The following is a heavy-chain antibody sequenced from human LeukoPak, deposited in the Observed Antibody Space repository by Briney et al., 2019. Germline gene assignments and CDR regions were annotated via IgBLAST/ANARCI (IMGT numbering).Heavy chain of an antibody. J-gene: IGHJ6*02. CDR2: IWYDGSNK. CDR1: GFTFSSYA. D-gene: IGHD5-18*01. Sequence: PGGSLRLSCAASGFTFSSYAMSWVRQAPGKGLEWVAVIWYDGSNKYYADSVKGRFTISRDNSKNTLYLQMNSLRAEDTAVYYCAREGNTAMDTYYYYGMDVWGQGTTVTVSS. V-gene: IGHV3-33*08. CDR3: AREGNTAMDTYYYYGMDV.